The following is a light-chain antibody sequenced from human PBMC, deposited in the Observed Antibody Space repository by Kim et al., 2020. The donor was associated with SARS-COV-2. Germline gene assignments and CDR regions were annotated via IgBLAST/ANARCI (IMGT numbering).Light chain of an antibody. Sequence: ASVGDGVTITCRASQDISISLAWFQQKPGIAPKSLFYAASSLHTGVPSRFSGSGSGTDFTLTISSLQPEDFATYYCQQFKSYPLTFGGGTKVDIK. V-gene: IGKV1-16*01. CDR3: QQFKSYPLT. CDR2: AAS. J-gene: IGKJ4*01. CDR1: QDISIS.